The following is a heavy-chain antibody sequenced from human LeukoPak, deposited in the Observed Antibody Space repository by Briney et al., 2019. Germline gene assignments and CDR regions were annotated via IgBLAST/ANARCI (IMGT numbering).Heavy chain of an antibody. V-gene: IGHV3-48*04. D-gene: IGHD5-18*01. CDR2: ISSSGSTI. CDR1: GFTFSSYA. Sequence: PGGSLRPSCAASGFTFSSYAMSWVRQAPGKGLEWVSYISSSGSTIYYADSVKGRFTISRDNAKNSLYLQTNSLRAEDTAVYYCARDRVQLWLGSYYYYGMDVWGQGTTVTVSS. J-gene: IGHJ6*02. CDR3: ARDRVQLWLGSYYYYGMDV.